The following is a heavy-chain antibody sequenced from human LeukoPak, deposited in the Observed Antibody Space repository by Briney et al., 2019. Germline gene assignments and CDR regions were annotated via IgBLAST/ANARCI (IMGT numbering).Heavy chain of an antibody. D-gene: IGHD2-21*01. CDR1: GFTFNNYA. CDR3: AKALRIAHFDY. CDR2: ISSGDST. J-gene: IGHJ4*02. V-gene: IGHV3-23*01. Sequence: GGSLRLSCAASGFTFNNYAMSWVRQAPGKGLEWVSSISSGDSTYYADSVKGRFTISRDKSKNTLYLQMSSLRAEDTAVYYCAKALRIAHFDYWGQGALVTVSS.